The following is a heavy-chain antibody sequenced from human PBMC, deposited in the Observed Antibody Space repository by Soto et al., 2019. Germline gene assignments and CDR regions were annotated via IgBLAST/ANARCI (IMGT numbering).Heavy chain of an antibody. D-gene: IGHD3-22*01. CDR2: ISSNGGST. Sequence: GGSLRLSCSASGFTFSSYAMHWVRQAPGKGLEYVSAISSNGGSTYYADSVKGRFTISRDNSKNTLYLQMSSLRAEDTAVYYCVKTGRETYYYDSSGSHSAFDIWGQGTMVTVSS. CDR3: VKTGRETYYYDSSGSHSAFDI. CDR1: GFTFSSYA. J-gene: IGHJ3*02. V-gene: IGHV3-64D*08.